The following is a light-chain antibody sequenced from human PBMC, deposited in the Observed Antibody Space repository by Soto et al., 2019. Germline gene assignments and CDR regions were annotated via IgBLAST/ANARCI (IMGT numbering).Light chain of an antibody. Sequence: DIQMTQSPSTLSASVGDRVTITCRASQSISSWLAWYQQKPGQAPKLLIYKASNVESGVPSRFSCSGSGTEVSLAISSLQPDDFAPYSLQQYNSYSPYTCGQGTKMEIK. J-gene: IGKJ2*01. CDR2: KAS. CDR3: QQYNSYSPYT. V-gene: IGKV1-5*03. CDR1: QSISSW.